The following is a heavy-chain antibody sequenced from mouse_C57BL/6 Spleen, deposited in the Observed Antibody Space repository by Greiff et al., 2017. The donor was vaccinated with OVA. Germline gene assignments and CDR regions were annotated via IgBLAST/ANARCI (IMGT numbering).Heavy chain of an antibody. V-gene: IGHV8-12*01. CDR2: IYWDDDN. Sequence: QVTLKVSGPGILQSSQTLSLTCSFSGFSLSTSGMGVSWIRQPSGKALEWLAHIYWDDDNRYNPFLKSRPTISKDTSRNQVFLKITSVDTAVTATYYCARFYYDYAMDYWGQGTSVTVSA. CDR3: ARFYYDYAMDY. D-gene: IGHD2-1*01. CDR1: GFSLSTSGMG. J-gene: IGHJ4*01.